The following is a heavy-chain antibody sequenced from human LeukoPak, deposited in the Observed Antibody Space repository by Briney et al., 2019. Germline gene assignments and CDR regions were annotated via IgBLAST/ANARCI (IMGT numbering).Heavy chain of an antibody. Sequence: GGSLRPSCTASGFAFSVYAMSWLRQPPGKGLEWVSTIKSNSGTTAYAASVRGRFTISRDNSKNTLYLQRNTLRADDTATYYCAKPISGGLAVTADWFHPWGEGTLVVVSS. CDR3: AKPISGGLAVTADWFHP. D-gene: IGHD6-19*01. V-gene: IGHV3-23*01. J-gene: IGHJ5*01. CDR1: GFAFSVYA. CDR2: IKSNSGTT.